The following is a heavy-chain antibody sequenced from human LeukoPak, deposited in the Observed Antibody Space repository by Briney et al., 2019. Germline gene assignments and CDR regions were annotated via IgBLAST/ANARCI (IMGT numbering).Heavy chain of an antibody. CDR1: GFTFTSYA. D-gene: IGHD1-26*01. CDR2: ISGSGDIT. V-gene: IGHV3-23*01. Sequence: GGSLRLSCAASGFTFTSYAMNWVRQAPGKGLEWVSFISGSGDITYYADSVKGRFTISRDNSKNTLYLQMNSLRAEDTALYYCAKSRGESRGASNYWGQGTLVTVSS. J-gene: IGHJ4*02. CDR3: AKSRGESRGASNY.